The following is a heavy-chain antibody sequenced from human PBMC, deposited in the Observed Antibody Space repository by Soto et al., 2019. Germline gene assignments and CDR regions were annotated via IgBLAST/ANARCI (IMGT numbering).Heavy chain of an antibody. Sequence: QVQLQQWGAGLLKPSETRSLTCAVNGGSFSGYYWTWIRQSPGKGLEWVGEINQSGSTKYNPSLKSRVTMSVDTSKNHFSLQLTSVTAADTAVYYCARNGSYYDFWSGHYSGGGMDVWGQGTTVTVSS. CDR3: ARNGSYYDFWSGHYSGGGMDV. CDR1: GGSFSGYY. CDR2: INQSGST. D-gene: IGHD3-3*01. J-gene: IGHJ6*02. V-gene: IGHV4-34*01.